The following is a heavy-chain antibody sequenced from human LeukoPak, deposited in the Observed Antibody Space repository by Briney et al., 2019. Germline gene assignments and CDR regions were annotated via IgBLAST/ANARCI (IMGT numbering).Heavy chain of an antibody. D-gene: IGHD6-19*01. CDR2: ISTSGST. CDR3: ARRVGVAGINWFDP. V-gene: IGHV4-4*09. J-gene: IGHJ5*02. CDR1: RGSIRGYS. Sequence: PSEILSLTSAGARGSIRGYSWSWIRQHPGKGLEWSGYISTSGSTNYNPSLKSRVTISVDTSKNQFSLKLSSVTAADTAVYYCARRVGVAGINWFDPWGQGTLVTVSS.